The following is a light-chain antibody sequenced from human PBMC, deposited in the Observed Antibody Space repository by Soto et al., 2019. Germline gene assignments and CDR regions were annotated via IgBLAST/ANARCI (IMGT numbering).Light chain of an antibody. Sequence: QSALTQPASVSGSPGQSITISCTGTSSDVGGYKYVSWYQQHPGKAPKLMLYEVSNRPSGVSDRFSGSKSGNTASLTVSGLQAEDEADYYCSSYAGSNIPYVFGTGTKVTVL. J-gene: IGLJ1*01. CDR1: SSDVGGYKY. V-gene: IGLV2-14*01. CDR2: EVS. CDR3: SSYAGSNIPYV.